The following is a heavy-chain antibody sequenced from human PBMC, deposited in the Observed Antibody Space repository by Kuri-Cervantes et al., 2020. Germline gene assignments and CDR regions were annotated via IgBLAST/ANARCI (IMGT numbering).Heavy chain of an antibody. Sequence: GGSLSLTCAASGFTFSSYAMHWVRQAPGKGLEWVAVISYDGSNKYYADSVKGRFTISRDNSKNTLYLQMNSLRAEDTALYYCAKGYGDYDYWGQGTLVTVSS. V-gene: IGHV3-30*01. CDR3: AKGYGDYDY. D-gene: IGHD4-17*01. CDR2: ISYDGSNK. CDR1: GFTFSSYA. J-gene: IGHJ4*02.